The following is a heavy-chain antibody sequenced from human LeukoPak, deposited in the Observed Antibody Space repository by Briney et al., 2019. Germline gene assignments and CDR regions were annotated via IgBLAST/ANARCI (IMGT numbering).Heavy chain of an antibody. CDR3: AHRLDSSPYDY. Sequence: SGPTLVKPTQTLTLTCTFSEFSLSTSAVGVGWIRQPPGKALECLALICWNVDKRYSPSLKSRLTVTKDTSKTQVVLTMTNMDPVDTATYYCAHRLDSSPYDYWGQGTLVTVSS. CDR2: ICWNVDK. J-gene: IGHJ4*02. CDR1: EFSLSTSAVG. D-gene: IGHD3-22*01. V-gene: IGHV2-5*01.